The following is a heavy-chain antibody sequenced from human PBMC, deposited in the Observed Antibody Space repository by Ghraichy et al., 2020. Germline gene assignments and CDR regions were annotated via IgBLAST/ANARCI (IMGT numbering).Heavy chain of an antibody. V-gene: IGHV3-66*01. CDR2: LSGNGGT. CDR1: GFAVSGNF. D-gene: IGHD2-2*01. Sequence: ETLSLTCAASGFAVSGNFINWVRQAPGKGLELVSVLSGNGGTHFADSVRGRFSISRDNSNNTVYLQMDSLRVEDTAVYYCARAGIVPSAMGTFDVWGQGTLVTVSS. CDR3: ARAGIVPSAMGTFDV. J-gene: IGHJ3*01.